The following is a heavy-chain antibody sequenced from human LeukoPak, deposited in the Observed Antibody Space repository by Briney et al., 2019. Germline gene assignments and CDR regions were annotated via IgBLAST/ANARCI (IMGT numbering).Heavy chain of an antibody. CDR3: VLRDTSVRAFDI. CDR2: IYTSGST. V-gene: IGHV4-59*10. Sequence: PSETLSLTCAVYGGSFSGYYWSWIRQPAGKGLEWIGRIYTSGSTNYNPSLKSRVTMSVDTSKNQFSLKLSSVTAADTAVYYCVLRDTSVRAFDIWGQGTMVTVSS. CDR1: GGSFSGYY. D-gene: IGHD2-2*01. J-gene: IGHJ3*02.